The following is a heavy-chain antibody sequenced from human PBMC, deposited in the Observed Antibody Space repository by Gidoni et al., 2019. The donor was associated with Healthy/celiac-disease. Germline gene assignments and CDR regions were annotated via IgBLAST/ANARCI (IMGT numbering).Heavy chain of an antibody. CDR2: ISSSSSTI. J-gene: IGHJ4*02. CDR1: GFPFSSYS. V-gene: IGHV3-48*01. D-gene: IGHD2-2*01. Sequence: EVQLVESGGGLVQPGGSLRLSCAASGFPFSSYSMNWVRQAPGKGLEWVSYISSSSSTIYYADSVKGRFTISRDNAKNSLYLQMNSLRAEDTAVYYCARGWWNGYCSSTSCPHGYWGQGTLVTVSS. CDR3: ARGWWNGYCSSTSCPHGY.